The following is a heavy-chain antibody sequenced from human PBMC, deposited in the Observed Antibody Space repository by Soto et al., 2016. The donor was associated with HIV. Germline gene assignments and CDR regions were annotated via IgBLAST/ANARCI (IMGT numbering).Heavy chain of an antibody. D-gene: IGHD2-2*01. CDR2: SIGASGIT. CDR1: GFTFTDYT. V-gene: IGHV3-23*01. J-gene: IGHJ4*02. CDR3: ARDNFNIPPADKPLDF. Sequence: EVQLLESGGDLIQPGGSLRLSCQASGFTFTDYTMTWVRQAPGKRPEWVSSIGASGITYYADSVKGRFTMSRDDFRDSLYLQMDSLRAEDTAIYYCARDNFNIPPADKPLDFWGQGTLVTVSS.